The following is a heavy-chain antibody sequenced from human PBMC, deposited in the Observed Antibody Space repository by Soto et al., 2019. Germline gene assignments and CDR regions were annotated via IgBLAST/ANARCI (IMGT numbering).Heavy chain of an antibody. D-gene: IGHD3-3*01. J-gene: IGHJ6*02. Sequence: QVQLVQSGAEVKKPGSSVKVSCKASGGTFSSYAISWVRQAPGQGLEWMGGIIPIFGTANYAQKFQGRVTITADESTSTANMELSRLRSEDTAVYYCARDKFRSGGGTYYDFWSGYYAQSLDYYYGMDVWGQGTTVTVSS. V-gene: IGHV1-69*01. CDR2: IIPIFGTA. CDR1: GGTFSSYA. CDR3: ARDKFRSGGGTYYDFWSGYYAQSLDYYYGMDV.